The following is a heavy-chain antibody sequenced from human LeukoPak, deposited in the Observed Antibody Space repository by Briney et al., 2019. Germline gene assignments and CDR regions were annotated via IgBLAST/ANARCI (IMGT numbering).Heavy chain of an antibody. J-gene: IGHJ5*02. D-gene: IGHD3-10*01. V-gene: IGHV4-39*01. CDR1: GGSISSSSYY. Sequence: PSETLSLTCTVSGGSISSSSYYWGWIRQPPGKGLEWIGSIYYSGSTYYNPSLKSRVTISVDTSKNQFSLKLSSVTAADTAVYYCARHGYYGSVNWFDPWGQGTLVTVSS. CDR3: ARHGYYGSVNWFDP. CDR2: IYYSGST.